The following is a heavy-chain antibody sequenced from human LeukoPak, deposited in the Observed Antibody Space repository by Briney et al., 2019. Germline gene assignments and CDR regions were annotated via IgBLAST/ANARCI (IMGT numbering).Heavy chain of an antibody. V-gene: IGHV1-2*02. Sequence: GASVKVSCKASGYTFSGYYIHWVRQAPGQGLEWVGWVNPNSGGTNYAQKFQGRVTVTGDTSISTAYMELNRLTTDDTAVYYCARRLGTSPYDCWGQGTLVTVSS. CDR1: GYTFSGYY. CDR3: ARRLGTSPYDC. D-gene: IGHD6-13*01. CDR2: VNPNSGGT. J-gene: IGHJ4*02.